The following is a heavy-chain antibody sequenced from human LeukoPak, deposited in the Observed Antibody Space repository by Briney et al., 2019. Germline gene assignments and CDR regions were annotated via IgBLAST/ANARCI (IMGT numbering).Heavy chain of an antibody. J-gene: IGHJ4*02. V-gene: IGHV1-18*01. Sequence: GASVKVSCKASRYTFTSYGISWVRQAPGQGLEWLGWISAYNGNTNYAQKLQGRVTMTTDTSTSTAYMEPRSLRSDDTAVYYCASTPPGYYDSSGYYHFDYWGQGTLVTVSS. CDR1: RYTFTSYG. CDR2: ISAYNGNT. CDR3: ASTPPGYYDSSGYYHFDY. D-gene: IGHD3-22*01.